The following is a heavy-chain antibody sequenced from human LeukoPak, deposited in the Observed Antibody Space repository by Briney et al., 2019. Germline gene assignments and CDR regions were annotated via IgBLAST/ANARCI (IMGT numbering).Heavy chain of an antibody. Sequence: SETLSLTCIVSGYSISSGYYWGWIRQPPGKGLEWIGTIYRSGSTYSNPSLRGRVTISVDTSKNQFSLKLSSETAADTAVYYCARTGAGYYYYYMDVWGKGTTVTVSS. V-gene: IGHV4-38-2*02. J-gene: IGHJ6*03. CDR3: ARTGAGYYYYYMDV. D-gene: IGHD1-26*01. CDR2: IYRSGST. CDR1: GYSISSGYY.